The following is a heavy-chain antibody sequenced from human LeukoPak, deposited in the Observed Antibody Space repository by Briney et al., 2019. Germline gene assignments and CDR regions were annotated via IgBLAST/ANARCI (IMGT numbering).Heavy chain of an antibody. CDR3: AKDEGPSVHGDYFDY. Sequence: PGGSLILSCAASGFTFSNTAMSWVRQAPGKGLEWVSGLSGSGSSTYYADSVKGRFTISRDNSKNTLYLQMSSLRAEDTAVYYCAKDEGPSVHGDYFDYWGQGTLVTVSS. D-gene: IGHD3-10*01. CDR2: LSGSGSST. J-gene: IGHJ4*02. CDR1: GFTFSNTA. V-gene: IGHV3-23*01.